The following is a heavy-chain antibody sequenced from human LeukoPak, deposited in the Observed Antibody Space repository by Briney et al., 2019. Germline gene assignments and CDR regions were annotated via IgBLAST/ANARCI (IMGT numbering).Heavy chain of an antibody. J-gene: IGHJ6*02. CDR1: GYTFTSYG. CDR3: ARVDIVVVPAAMVTYYGMDV. D-gene: IGHD2-2*03. Sequence: ASVKVSCKASGYTFTSYGISWVRQAPGQGLERMGWISAYNGNTNYAQKLQGRVTMTTDTSTSTAYMELRSLRSDDTAVYYCARVDIVVVPAAMVTYYGMDVWGQGTTVTVSS. V-gene: IGHV1-18*01. CDR2: ISAYNGNT.